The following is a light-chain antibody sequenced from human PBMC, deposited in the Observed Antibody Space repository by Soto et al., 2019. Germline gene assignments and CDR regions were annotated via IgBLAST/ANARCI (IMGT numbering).Light chain of an antibody. Sequence: DIQMTQSPSTLSASVGDRVTITCRASQNISIWLAWYQQKPGKAPKLLISGASTLKSGVPSRFSGSGSGTEFTFTLSSLQPDDFATYYCQQHNGYFGGGTKVDIK. J-gene: IGKJ4*01. V-gene: IGKV1-5*01. CDR1: QNISIW. CDR3: QQHNGY. CDR2: GAS.